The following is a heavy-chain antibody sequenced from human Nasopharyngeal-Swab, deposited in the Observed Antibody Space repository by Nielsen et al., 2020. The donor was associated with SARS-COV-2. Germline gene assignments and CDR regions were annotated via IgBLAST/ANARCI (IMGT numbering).Heavy chain of an antibody. Sequence: ASVKVSCQTSGYTFTSYGISWVRQAPGQGLEWLGSISVHNGYTNYPQKLQSRVTMTTDTSTTTASMELRSLRSADTAVYYCARDSIAFGGPEGDYWGQGTLVTVSS. CDR2: ISVHNGYT. CDR3: ARDSIAFGGPEGDY. CDR1: GYTFTSYG. J-gene: IGHJ4*02. D-gene: IGHD3-16*01. V-gene: IGHV1-18*01.